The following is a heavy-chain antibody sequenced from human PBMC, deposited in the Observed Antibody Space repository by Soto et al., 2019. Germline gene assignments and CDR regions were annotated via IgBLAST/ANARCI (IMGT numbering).Heavy chain of an antibody. Sequence: QLQLQESGPGLVKPSETLSLTCNVSGGSISSSSFYWGWIRQPPGKGLEWIGSVFYSGGTYYNPSLKSRLTISVDTSKKYFSLKVTCVSAADTAVYYCARSRILHRPLWYFDLWGRGTLVTVSS. J-gene: IGHJ2*01. V-gene: IGHV4-39*02. CDR2: VFYSGGT. CDR1: GGSISSSSFY. D-gene: IGHD3-3*01. CDR3: ARSRILHRPLWYFDL.